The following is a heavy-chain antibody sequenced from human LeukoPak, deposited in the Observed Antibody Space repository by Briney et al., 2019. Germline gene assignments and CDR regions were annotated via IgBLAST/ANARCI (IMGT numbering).Heavy chain of an antibody. CDR1: GYTFTGYY. CDR3: ARETGYSSSHLPY. Sequence: ASVTVSCKASGYTFTGYYMHWVRQAPGQGLEWMGWINPNSGGTNYAQKFQGRVTMTRDTSISTAYMELSRLRSDDTAVYYCARETGYSSSHLPYWGQGTLVTVSS. J-gene: IGHJ4*02. CDR2: INPNSGGT. D-gene: IGHD6-13*01. V-gene: IGHV1-2*02.